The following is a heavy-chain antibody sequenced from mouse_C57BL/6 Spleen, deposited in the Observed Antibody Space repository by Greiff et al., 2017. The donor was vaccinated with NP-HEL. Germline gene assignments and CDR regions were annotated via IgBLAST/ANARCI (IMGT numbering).Heavy chain of an antibody. CDR1: GYTFTSYW. V-gene: IGHV1-64*01. J-gene: IGHJ4*01. CDR3: ARTTVVGYAMDY. Sequence: QVQLQQPGAELVKPGASVKLSCKASGYTFTSYWMHWVKQRPGQGLEWIGMIHPNGGSNNYNEKFKSKATLTVDKSSSTAYMQLSSLTSEDSAVYYCARTTVVGYAMDYWGQGTSVTVSS. CDR2: IHPNGGSN. D-gene: IGHD1-1*01.